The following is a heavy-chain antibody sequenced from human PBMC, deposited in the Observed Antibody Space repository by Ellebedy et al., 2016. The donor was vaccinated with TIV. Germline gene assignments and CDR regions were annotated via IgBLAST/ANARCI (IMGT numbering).Heavy chain of an antibody. V-gene: IGHV1-69*13. CDR1: GGTFSSYA. D-gene: IGHD3-10*01. CDR3: ATTMVRGVNWFDP. Sequence: AASVKVSCKASGGTFSSYAISWVRQAPGQGLEWMGGIIPIFGTANYAQKFQGRVTITADESTSTAYMELSSLRSEDTAVYYCATTMVRGVNWFDPWGQGTLVTVSS. J-gene: IGHJ5*02. CDR2: IIPIFGTA.